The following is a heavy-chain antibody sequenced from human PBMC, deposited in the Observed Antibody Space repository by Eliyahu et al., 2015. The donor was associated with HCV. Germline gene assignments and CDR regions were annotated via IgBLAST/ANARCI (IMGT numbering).Heavy chain of an antibody. D-gene: IGHD2-2*01. Sequence: EVQLLESGGGLVQPGGSLRLSCAASGFTFSSYAMSWVRQAPGKGLXWVSVISGSWGSTYYADSVKGRFTISRDNPKNTLFLQMSSLRVEDTAVYYCAKEGCSSTSCSHFDYWGQGTLVTVSS. CDR1: GFTFSSYA. CDR3: AKEGCSSTSCSHFDY. CDR2: ISGSWGST. J-gene: IGHJ4*02. V-gene: IGHV3-23*01.